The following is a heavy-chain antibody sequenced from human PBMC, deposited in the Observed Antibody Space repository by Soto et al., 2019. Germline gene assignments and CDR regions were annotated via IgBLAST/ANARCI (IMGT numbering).Heavy chain of an antibody. CDR1: GFTFDDYA. CDR2: ITWNSGTI. V-gene: IGHV3-9*01. D-gene: IGHD3-10*01. Sequence: DVQLVESGGGLVQPGRSLRLSCAASGFTFDDYAMHWVRQTPGKGLAWVSGITWNSGTIGYADSVKGRFTISRDNVKNLLYLQMNSLRPEETALYYCAKAHYGSAIYGMDVWGQGTTVTVSS. CDR3: AKAHYGSAIYGMDV. J-gene: IGHJ6*02.